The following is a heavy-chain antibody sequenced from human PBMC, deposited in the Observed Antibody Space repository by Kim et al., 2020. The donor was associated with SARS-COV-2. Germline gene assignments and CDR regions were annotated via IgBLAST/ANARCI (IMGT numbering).Heavy chain of an antibody. J-gene: IGHJ4*02. D-gene: IGHD3-9*01. CDR3: AREDDYDILTGYYNLVDY. Sequence: GGSLRLSCAASGFTFSSYWMSWVRQAPGKGLEWVANIKQDGSEKHYVDSVKGRFTISRDNAKNSLYLQMNSLRAEDTAVYYCAREDDYDILTGYYNLVDYWGQGTLVTVSS. CDR2: IKQDGSEK. CDR1: GFTFSSYW. V-gene: IGHV3-7*01.